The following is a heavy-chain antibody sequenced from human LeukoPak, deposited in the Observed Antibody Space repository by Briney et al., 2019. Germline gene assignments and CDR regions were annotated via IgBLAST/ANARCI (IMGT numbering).Heavy chain of an antibody. CDR1: GYTFTGYY. CDR2: INPNSGGT. J-gene: IGHJ4*02. D-gene: IGHD4-17*01. V-gene: IGHV1-2*02. Sequence: GASVKVSCKASGYTFTGYYMHWVRQAPGQGLEWMGWINPNSGGTNYAQKFQGRVAMTRDTSISTAYMELSRLRSDDTAVYYCARELLRRKVIDYWGQGTLVTVSS. CDR3: ARELLRRKVIDY.